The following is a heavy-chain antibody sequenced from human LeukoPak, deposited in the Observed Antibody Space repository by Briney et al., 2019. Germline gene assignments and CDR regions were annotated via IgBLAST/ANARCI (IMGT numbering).Heavy chain of an antibody. J-gene: IGHJ4*02. D-gene: IGHD3-10*01. CDR1: GYTFTGYY. V-gene: IGHV1-2*02. CDR3: ATDGHVNYYGSGKYGY. CDR2: INPNSGGT. Sequence: ASVKVSCKASGYTFTGYYMHWVRQAPGQGLEWMGWINPNSGGTNYAQKFQGRVTMTRDTSISTAYMELSRLRSEDTAVYYCATDGHVNYYGSGKYGYWGQGTLVTVSS.